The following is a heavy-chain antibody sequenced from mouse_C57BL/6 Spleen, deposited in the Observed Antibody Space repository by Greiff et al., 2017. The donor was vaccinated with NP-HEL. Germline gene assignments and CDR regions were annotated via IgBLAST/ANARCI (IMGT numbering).Heavy chain of an antibody. V-gene: IGHV5-9-1*02. CDR2: ISSGGDYI. D-gene: IGHD4-1*01. Sequence: EVKLMESGEGLVKPGGSLKLSCAASGFTFSSYAMSWVRQTPEKRLEWVAYISSGGDYIYYADTVKGRFTISRDNARNTLYLQMSSLKSEDTAMYYCTRDRGTGTSEYYYAMDYWGQGTSVTVSS. CDR1: GFTFSSYA. CDR3: TRDRGTGTSEYYYAMDY. J-gene: IGHJ4*01.